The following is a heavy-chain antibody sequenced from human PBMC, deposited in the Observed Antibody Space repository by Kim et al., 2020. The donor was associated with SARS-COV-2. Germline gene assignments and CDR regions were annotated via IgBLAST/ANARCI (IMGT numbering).Heavy chain of an antibody. CDR2: T. Sequence: TNYNPALSSRVTISVDTYKNQFSLNLSSVTAADAAVYCCARRGSSSSLDFWGQGTLVTVSS. D-gene: IGHD3-16*01. CDR3: ARRGSSSSLDF. J-gene: IGHJ4*02. V-gene: IGHV4-59*08.